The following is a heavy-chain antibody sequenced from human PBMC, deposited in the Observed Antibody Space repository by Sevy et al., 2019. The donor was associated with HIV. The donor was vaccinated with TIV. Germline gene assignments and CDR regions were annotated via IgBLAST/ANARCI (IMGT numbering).Heavy chain of an antibody. CDR2: ISGSSYST. D-gene: IGHD3-22*01. V-gene: IGHV3-23*01. CDR3: VKEGEGYNYDSSGSFGL. Sequence: GGSLRLSCAVSGFTFSNYAMSWVRQAPGKGLEWVSAISGSSYSTYYANSVKGRFTISRDNSKNTLYLQMNSLRAEDTAVYYCVKEGEGYNYDSSGSFGLWGQGTLVTVSS. J-gene: IGHJ4*02. CDR1: GFTFSNYA.